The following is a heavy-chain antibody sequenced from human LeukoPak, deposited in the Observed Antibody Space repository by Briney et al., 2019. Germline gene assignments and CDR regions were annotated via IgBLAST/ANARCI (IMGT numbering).Heavy chain of an antibody. CDR1: GYSFTSYW. V-gene: IGHV5-51*01. CDR3: ARLPYYDFWSGTAFDY. Sequence: GESLKISCKGSGYSFTSYWIGWVRQMPGKGLEWMGIIYPGDSDARYSPSFKGQVTISADKSISTAYLQWSSLKASDTAMYYCARLPYYDFWSGTAFDYWGQGTLVTVSS. J-gene: IGHJ4*02. CDR2: IYPGDSDA. D-gene: IGHD3-3*01.